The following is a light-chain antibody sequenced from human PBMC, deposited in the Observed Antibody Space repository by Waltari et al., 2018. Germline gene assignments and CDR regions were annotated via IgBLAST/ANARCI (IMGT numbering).Light chain of an antibody. Sequence: EIVLTQSPGTLSLSPGDRATLSCRASQSVSRALAWYQQNPGQAPRLLIYGASTRATGIPDRFSGSGSGTDFSLIISRLEPEDFAVYYCQHYVSLPVTFGQGTKVEIK. V-gene: IGKV3-20*01. CDR1: QSVSRA. CDR3: QHYVSLPVT. J-gene: IGKJ1*01. CDR2: GAS.